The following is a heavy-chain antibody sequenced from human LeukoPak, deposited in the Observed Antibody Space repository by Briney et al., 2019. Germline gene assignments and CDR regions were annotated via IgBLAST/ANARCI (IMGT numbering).Heavy chain of an antibody. D-gene: IGHD1-1*01. Sequence: SEALSLTCTASGGSISSYYWSWIRQPPGKGLEWIGYIYYSGSTNYNPSLKSRVTISVDTSKNQFSLKLSSVTAADTAVYYCARQNVLIDAFDIWGQGTMVTVSS. J-gene: IGHJ3*02. V-gene: IGHV4-59*01. CDR3: ARQNVLIDAFDI. CDR2: IYYSGST. CDR1: GGSISSYY.